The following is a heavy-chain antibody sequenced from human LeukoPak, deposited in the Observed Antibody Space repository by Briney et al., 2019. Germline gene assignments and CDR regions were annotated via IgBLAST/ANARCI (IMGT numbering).Heavy chain of an antibody. V-gene: IGHV3-9*01. CDR1: GFTFDDYA. CDR2: ISWNSGTI. J-gene: IGHJ5*02. CDR3: ASLYGSGPNWFDP. D-gene: IGHD3-10*01. Sequence: GGSLRLSCAASGFTFDDYAMHWVRQAPGKGLEWASGISWNSGTIGYADSVKGRFTISRDNAKNSLYLQMNSLRAEDTAVYYCASLYGSGPNWFDPWGQGTLVTVSS.